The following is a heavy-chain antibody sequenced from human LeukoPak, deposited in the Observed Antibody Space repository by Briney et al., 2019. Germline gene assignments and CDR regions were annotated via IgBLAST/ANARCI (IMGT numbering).Heavy chain of an antibody. CDR3: ARTRWGRNDY. CDR1: GDSISSYY. V-gene: IGHV4-4*07. Sequence: SETLSLTCTVPGDSISSYYWSWIRQPAGKGLEWIGRVYVTGSTNLNPALQSRVTMSVDTSKNQFSLKLTSVTAADTAVYYCARTRWGRNDYWGQGTLVTVSS. CDR2: VYVTGST. D-gene: IGHD2-21*02. J-gene: IGHJ4*02.